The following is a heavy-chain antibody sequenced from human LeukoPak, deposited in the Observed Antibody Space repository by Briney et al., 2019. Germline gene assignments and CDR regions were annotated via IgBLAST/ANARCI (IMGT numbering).Heavy chain of an antibody. J-gene: IGHJ3*02. CDR1: GFTFSSYS. V-gene: IGHV3-21*01. CDR2: ISSSSSYI. D-gene: IGHD4-17*01. CDR3: ARGSSHGDYGAFDI. Sequence: PGGSLRLSCAASGFTFSSYSMNWVRQAPGKGLEWVSSISSSSSYIYYADSVKGRFTVSRDNAKNSLYLQMNSLRAEDTAVYYCARGSSHGDYGAFDIWGQGTMVTVSS.